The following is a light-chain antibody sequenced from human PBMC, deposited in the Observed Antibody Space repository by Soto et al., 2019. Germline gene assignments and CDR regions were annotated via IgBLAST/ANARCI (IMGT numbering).Light chain of an antibody. CDR2: GAS. CDR3: QQYNNWSPSGT. Sequence: EIVMTQSPATLSVSPGERATLSCRASQSVSSNLAWYQQKPGQAPRLLIYGASTSATGIPARFSGSGSGTEFTLTISSLQSEDFAVYDEQQYNNWSPSGTCGQGTKVDIK. J-gene: IGKJ1*01. CDR1: QSVSSN. V-gene: IGKV3-15*01.